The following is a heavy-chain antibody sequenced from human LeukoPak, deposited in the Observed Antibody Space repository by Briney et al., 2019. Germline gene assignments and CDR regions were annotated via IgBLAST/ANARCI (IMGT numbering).Heavy chain of an antibody. D-gene: IGHD6-13*01. Sequence: KSSETLSLTCTVSGVSISSYYWSWIRQPPGKGLEWIGYIYYSGSTNYNPSLKSRVTISVDTSKNQFSLKLSSVTAADTAVYYCARVSSSWYTYYYYYYMDVWGKGTTVTVSS. CDR1: GVSISSYY. CDR2: IYYSGST. V-gene: IGHV4-59*01. CDR3: ARVSSSWYTYYYYYYMDV. J-gene: IGHJ6*03.